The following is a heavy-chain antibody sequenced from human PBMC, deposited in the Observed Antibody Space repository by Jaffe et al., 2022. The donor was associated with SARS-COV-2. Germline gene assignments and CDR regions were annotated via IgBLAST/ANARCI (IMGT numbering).Heavy chain of an antibody. CDR2: ITSSGGST. Sequence: EVQLLESGGGFVQPGGSLRLSCAASGFTFSSYAMSWVRQAPGKGLEWISGITSSGGSTYYTDSVKGRFTISRDNSKNTLYLQMNSLRAEDTAVYYCAKRHSTVTTFDYWGQGTLVTVSS. D-gene: IGHD4-17*01. J-gene: IGHJ4*02. CDR3: AKRHSTVTTFDY. V-gene: IGHV3-23*01. CDR1: GFTFSSYA.